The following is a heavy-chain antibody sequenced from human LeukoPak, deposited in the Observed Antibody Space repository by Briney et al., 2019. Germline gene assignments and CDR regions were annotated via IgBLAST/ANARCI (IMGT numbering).Heavy chain of an antibody. D-gene: IGHD2-15*01. CDR1: GFTFSSYW. CDR3: ARVGYCSGGSCYWPENN. J-gene: IGHJ4*02. Sequence: GGSLRLSCAVSGFTFSSYWMHWVRQAPGKGLEWVSAISGSGGSTYYADSVKGRFTISRDNSKNTLYLQMNSLRAEDTALYYCARVGYCSGGSCYWPENNWGQGTLVTVSS. CDR2: ISGSGGST. V-gene: IGHV3-23*01.